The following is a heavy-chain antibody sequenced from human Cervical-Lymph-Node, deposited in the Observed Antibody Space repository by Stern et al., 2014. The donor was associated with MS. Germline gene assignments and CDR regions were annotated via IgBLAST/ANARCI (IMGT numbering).Heavy chain of an antibody. J-gene: IGHJ3*02. V-gene: IGHV3-30*18. D-gene: IGHD3-22*01. CDR3: AKGSYHDSSGYYYANASDI. Sequence: QVQLVESGGRVVQPGRSLRLSCTASGFTFSNYGIHWVRQAPGKGLEWVAVISFDGIHTYYAVSVKGRFTIYRDNSKTTLYLQMNSLRVEDTAVYYCAKGSYHDSSGYYYANASDIWGQGTLVTVSS. CDR2: ISFDGIHT. CDR1: GFTFSNYG.